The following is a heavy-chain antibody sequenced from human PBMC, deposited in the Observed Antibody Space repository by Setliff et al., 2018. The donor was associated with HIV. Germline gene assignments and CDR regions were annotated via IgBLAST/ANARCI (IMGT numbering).Heavy chain of an antibody. CDR2: INAGNDNT. Sequence: ASVKVSCKASGYTFTNYAMHWVRQAPGQRLEWMGWINAGNDNTKYSHKFQGRVTITRDMSTSTAYMELSSLRSEDTAIYYCAREYCSDSNCYLAPLDSWGQGTPVTVSS. CDR1: GYTFTNYA. CDR3: AREYCSDSNCYLAPLDS. D-gene: IGHD2-2*01. V-gene: IGHV1-3*01. J-gene: IGHJ4*02.